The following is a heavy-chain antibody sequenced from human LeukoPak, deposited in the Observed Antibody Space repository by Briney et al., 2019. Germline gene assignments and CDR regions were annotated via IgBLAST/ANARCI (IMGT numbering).Heavy chain of an antibody. CDR2: IYYSGST. CDR1: GGSISSSSYY. D-gene: IGHD6-13*01. J-gene: IGHJ2*01. V-gene: IGHV4-39*07. Sequence: SETLSLTCTVSGGSISSSSYYWGWIRQPPGKGLEWIGSIYYSGSTYYNPSLKSRVTISVDTSKNQFSPKLSSVTAADTAVYYCARVSSSWYQDWYFDLWGRGTLVTVSS. CDR3: ARVSSSWYQDWYFDL.